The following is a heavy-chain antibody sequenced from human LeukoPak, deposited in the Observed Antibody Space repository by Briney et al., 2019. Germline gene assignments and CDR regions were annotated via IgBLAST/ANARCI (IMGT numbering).Heavy chain of an antibody. D-gene: IGHD6-13*01. CDR1: GFTFSDYH. Sequence: GGSLRLSCAVSGFTFSDYHMSWIRQAPGKGLEWISYISSGGSSISHADSVKGRFTISRDNTENSLYLQMSRLRAEDTAVYYCARRTAGGRCFDYWGQGTLVTVSS. J-gene: IGHJ4*02. CDR3: ARRTAGGRCFDY. CDR2: ISSGGSSI. V-gene: IGHV3-11*01.